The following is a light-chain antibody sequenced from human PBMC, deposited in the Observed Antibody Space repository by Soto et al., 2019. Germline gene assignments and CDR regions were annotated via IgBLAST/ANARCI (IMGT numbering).Light chain of an antibody. V-gene: IGLV2-14*01. Sequence: QSALTQPASVSGSPGQSITISCTGTNSDVGGYDFVSWYQQHSGKAPKLMIYEVSYRPSGVSNRFSGSKSGNTASLTISGLQAEDEADYYCSSYTSGSTLCVFGTGTKVTVL. CDR2: EVS. CDR3: SSYTSGSTLCV. CDR1: NSDVGGYDF. J-gene: IGLJ1*01.